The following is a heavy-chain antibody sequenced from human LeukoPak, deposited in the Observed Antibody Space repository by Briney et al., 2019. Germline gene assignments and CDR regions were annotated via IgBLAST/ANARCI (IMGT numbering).Heavy chain of an antibody. J-gene: IGHJ4*02. CDR1: GFTFTTYA. V-gene: IGHV3-23*01. CDR3: ARDGYPTTNYFDY. CDR2: ITGSGTT. Sequence: GGSLRLSCAASGFTFTTYAMSWVRQAPGKGLEWISAITGSGTTFYADSVKGRFTISRDNSKNTLYLQMNSLRAEDTAVYYCARDGYPTTNYFDYWGQGTLVTVSS. D-gene: IGHD5-12*01.